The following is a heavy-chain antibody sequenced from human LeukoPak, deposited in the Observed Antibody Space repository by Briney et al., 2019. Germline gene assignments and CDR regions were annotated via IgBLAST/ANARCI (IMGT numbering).Heavy chain of an antibody. CDR1: GGSISSGSYY. D-gene: IGHD6-19*01. V-gene: IGHV4-61*02. CDR2: IYTSGST. J-gene: IGHJ4*02. Sequence: PSQTLSLTCTVSGGSISSGSYYWSWIRQPAGTGLEWIGRIYTSGSTNYNPSLKSRVTISVDTSKNQFSLKLSSVTAADTAVYYCASGVAGTFYWGQGTLVTVSS. CDR3: ASGVAGTFY.